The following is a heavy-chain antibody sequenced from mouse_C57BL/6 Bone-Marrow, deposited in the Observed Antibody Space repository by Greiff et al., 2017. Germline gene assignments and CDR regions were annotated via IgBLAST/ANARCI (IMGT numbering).Heavy chain of an antibody. V-gene: IGHV1-82*01. CDR3: AKGYYGSSLTY. D-gene: IGHD1-1*01. J-gene: IGHJ2*01. CDR2: IYPGDGDT. CDR1: GYAFSSSW. Sequence: QVQLQQSGPELVKPGPSVKISCKASGYAFSSSWMNWVKQRPGKGLEWIGRIYPGDGDTNYNGKFKGKATLTADKSSSTAYMQLSSLTSEDSAVYCCAKGYYGSSLTYWGQGTTLTVSS.